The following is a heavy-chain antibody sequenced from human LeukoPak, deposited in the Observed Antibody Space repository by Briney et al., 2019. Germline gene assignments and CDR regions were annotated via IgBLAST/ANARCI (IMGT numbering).Heavy chain of an antibody. Sequence: PSQTLSLTCTVSGGSISSGDYYWSWIRQPPGKGLEWIGYIYYSGSTYYNPSLKSRVTISVDTSKNQFSLKLSSVTAADTAVYYCARVSRGGTYYFDYWGQGTLVTVSS. D-gene: IGHD1-26*01. CDR3: ARVSRGGTYYFDY. CDR1: GGSISSGDYY. V-gene: IGHV4-30-4*01. J-gene: IGHJ4*02. CDR2: IYYSGST.